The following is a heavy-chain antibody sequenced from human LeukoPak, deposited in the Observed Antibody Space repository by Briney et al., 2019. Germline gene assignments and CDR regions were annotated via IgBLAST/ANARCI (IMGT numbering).Heavy chain of an antibody. CDR1: GGSFSSSNW. V-gene: IGHV4-4*02. J-gene: IGHJ3*02. CDR3: ARAPIVVELNAFDI. CDR2: IYHSGST. D-gene: IGHD2-21*01. Sequence: PSGTLSLTCSVSGGSFSSSNWWSWVRQPPGKGPEWIGEIYHSGSTNYNPSLKSRVTISVDKSNNQFSLKLSSVTAADTAVYYCARAPIVVELNAFDIWGQGTMVTVSS.